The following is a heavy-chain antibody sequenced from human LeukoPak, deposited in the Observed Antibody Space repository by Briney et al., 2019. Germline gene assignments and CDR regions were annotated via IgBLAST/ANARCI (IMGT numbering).Heavy chain of an antibody. V-gene: IGHV3-74*01. J-gene: IGHJ1*01. CDR3: LYGGYFQH. CDR2: INSDETIS. CDR1: GFNFNNYW. D-gene: IGHD3-16*01. Sequence: GGSLRLSCAASGFNFNNYWMHWVRQVPNQGLMWVSRINSDETISEYVDSVNGRFTISRDNAKNTLYLQMNSLRAEDTAVYFCLYGGYFQHWGQGTLVTVSS.